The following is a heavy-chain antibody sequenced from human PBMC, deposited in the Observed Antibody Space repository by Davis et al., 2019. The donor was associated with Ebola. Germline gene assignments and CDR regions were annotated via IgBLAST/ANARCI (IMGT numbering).Heavy chain of an antibody. CDR1: GYSFNSYN. J-gene: IGHJ6*02. Sequence: ASVKVSCKASGYSFNSYNIAWVRQASGQGLEWMGWMNPNSGNTGYAQKFQGRVTMTRNTSINTAYMELSSLRSEDTAVYYCAREPPKTYYYDSSGYGAYYYGMDVWGQGTTVTVSS. CDR2: MNPNSGNT. D-gene: IGHD3-22*01. CDR3: AREPPKTYYYDSSGYGAYYYGMDV. V-gene: IGHV1-8*01.